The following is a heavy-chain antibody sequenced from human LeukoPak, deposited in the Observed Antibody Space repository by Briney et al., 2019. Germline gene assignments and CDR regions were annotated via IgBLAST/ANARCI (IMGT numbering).Heavy chain of an antibody. CDR3: ARSSSGYSLNWFDP. V-gene: IGHV3-53*01. CDR1: GFTVSSNY. CDR2: IYSGGST. D-gene: IGHD3-22*01. J-gene: IGHJ5*02. Sequence: PGGSLRLSCAASGFTVSSNYMSWVRQAPGEGLKWVSVIYSGGSTYYADSVKGRFTISRDNSKNTLYLQMNSLRAEDTAVYYCARSSSGYSLNWFDPWGQGTLVTVSS.